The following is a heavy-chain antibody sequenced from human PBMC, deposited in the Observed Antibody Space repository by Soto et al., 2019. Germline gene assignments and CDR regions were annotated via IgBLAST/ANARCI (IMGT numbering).Heavy chain of an antibody. V-gene: IGHV3-30*18. CDR2: ISYDGSNK. D-gene: IGHD5-12*01. CDR1: GFTFSSYG. Sequence: QVQLVESGGGVVQPGRSLRLSCAASGFTFSSYGMHWVRQAPGKGLEWVAVISYDGSNKYYADSVKGRFTISRDNSKNTLYLEMNSLRAEETAVYYCAKDPGDGYTVEYFQHWGQGTLVTVSS. J-gene: IGHJ1*01. CDR3: AKDPGDGYTVEYFQH.